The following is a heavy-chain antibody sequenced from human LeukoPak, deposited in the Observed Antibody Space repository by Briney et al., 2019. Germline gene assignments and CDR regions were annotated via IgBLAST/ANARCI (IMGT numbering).Heavy chain of an antibody. CDR2: ISGIVDST. Sequence: PGGSLRLSCAASGFTFSSYAMSWVRQAPGEGLEWVSAISGIVDSTYYTDSVKVRFTIPRDNPKNTLYLQMTSLRAEDPAVYYFSTQAEWIPTSLDYWVQGTLVTVSS. CDR3: STQAEWIPTSLDY. CDR1: GFTFSSYA. V-gene: IGHV3-23*01. J-gene: IGHJ4*02. D-gene: IGHD5-18*01.